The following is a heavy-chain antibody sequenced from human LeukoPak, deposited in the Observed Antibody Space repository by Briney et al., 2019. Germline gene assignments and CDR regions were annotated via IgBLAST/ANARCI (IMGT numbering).Heavy chain of an antibody. CDR3: ATGPSSLGATNSPFDY. V-gene: IGHV1-69*05. Sequence: PGASVKVSCKASGGTFSSYAISWVRQAPGQGLEWVGGNIPIFGTANYAQKFQGRVAITTGQSTSTTYMEHSSLRLEDTAVYFCATGPSSLGATNSPFDYWGQGTLVTVSS. CDR2: NIPIFGTA. D-gene: IGHD1-26*01. CDR1: GGTFSSYA. J-gene: IGHJ4*02.